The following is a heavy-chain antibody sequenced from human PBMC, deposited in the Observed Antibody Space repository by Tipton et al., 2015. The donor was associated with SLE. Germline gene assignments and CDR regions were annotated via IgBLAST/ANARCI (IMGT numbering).Heavy chain of an antibody. Sequence: GLVKPSETLSLTCAAYGGSFSGYYWSWIRQPPGKGLEWIGEINHSGSTNYNPSLKSRVTISVDTSKNQFSLKLSSVTAADTAVYYCARGRVQLWYGGYFDYWGQGTMVTVSS. CDR3: ARGRVQLWYGGYFDY. V-gene: IGHV4-34*01. CDR2: INHSGST. J-gene: IGHJ4*03. CDR1: GGSFSGYY. D-gene: IGHD5-18*01.